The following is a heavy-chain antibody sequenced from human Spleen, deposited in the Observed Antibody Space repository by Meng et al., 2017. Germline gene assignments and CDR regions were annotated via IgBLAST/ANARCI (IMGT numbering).Heavy chain of an antibody. D-gene: IGHD2-21*02. Sequence: GESLKISCAASGFTVSHNYISWVRQAPGKGLEWVSVIYSGGNTYYADSVKGRFTISRDNSKNTVFLQINSLRVEDTAVYYCARGEAYCGGDCYSNWGQGTLVTVSS. CDR3: ARGEAYCGGDCYSN. J-gene: IGHJ4*02. CDR1: GFTVSHNY. CDR2: IYSGGNT. V-gene: IGHV3-66*02.